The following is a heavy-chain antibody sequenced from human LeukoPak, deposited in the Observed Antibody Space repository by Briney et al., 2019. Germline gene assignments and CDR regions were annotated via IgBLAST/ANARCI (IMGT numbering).Heavy chain of an antibody. D-gene: IGHD2-2*01. V-gene: IGHV1-69*01. CDR3: ARVPRYCSSTSCYSLDY. J-gene: IGHJ4*02. CDR1: GGTFISYA. Sequence: ASVKVSCKASGGTFISYAISWVRQAPGQGLEWMGGIIPIFGTANYAQKFQGRVTITADESTSTAYMELSSLRSEDTAVYYCARVPRYCSSTSCYSLDYWGQGTLVTVSS. CDR2: IIPIFGTA.